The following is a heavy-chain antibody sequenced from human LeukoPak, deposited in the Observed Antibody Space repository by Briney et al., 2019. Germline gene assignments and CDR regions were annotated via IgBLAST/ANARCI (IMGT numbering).Heavy chain of an antibody. CDR3: AKGGPWFDP. V-gene: IGHV3-30*18. J-gene: IGHJ5*02. CDR2: ISYDGSNK. Sequence: PGGSLRLSCAASGFTFSSYGMHWVRQAPGKGLEWVAVISYDGSNKYYADSVKGRFTISRDNSKNTLYLQMNSLRAEDTAVYYCAKGGPWFDPWGQGTLVTVSS. D-gene: IGHD3-10*01. CDR1: GFTFSSYG.